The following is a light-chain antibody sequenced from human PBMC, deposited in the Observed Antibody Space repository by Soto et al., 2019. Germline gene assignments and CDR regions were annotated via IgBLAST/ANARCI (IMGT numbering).Light chain of an antibody. CDR3: QQYGSSRGT. CDR2: GAS. Sequence: DIVMTQSPATLSVSPGERATLPCRASQSVSSSYLAWYQQKPGQAPRLLIYGASSRATGIPDRFSGSGSGTDFTLTISRLEPEDFAVYYCQQYGSSRGTFGQGTKVDIK. V-gene: IGKV3-20*01. CDR1: QSVSSSY. J-gene: IGKJ1*01.